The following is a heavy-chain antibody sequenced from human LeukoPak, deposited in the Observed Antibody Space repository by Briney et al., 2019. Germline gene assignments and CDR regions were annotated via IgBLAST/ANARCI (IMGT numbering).Heavy chain of an antibody. Sequence: SETLSLTCAVYGGSFSGYYWSWIRQPPGKGLEWIGEINHSGSTNYNPSLKSRVTISVDTSKNQFSLKLSSVTAADTAVYYCARGVSTGYCSGGSCYPNWLDPWGQGTLVTVSS. V-gene: IGHV4-34*01. J-gene: IGHJ5*02. CDR3: ARGVSTGYCSGGSCYPNWLDP. CDR2: INHSGST. D-gene: IGHD2-15*01. CDR1: GGSFSGYY.